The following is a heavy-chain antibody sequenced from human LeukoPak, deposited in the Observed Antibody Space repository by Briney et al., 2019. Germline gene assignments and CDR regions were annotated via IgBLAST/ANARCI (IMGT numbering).Heavy chain of an antibody. D-gene: IGHD1-7*01. V-gene: IGHV1-18*01. CDR3: ARALGSGTNYYYYYMDV. J-gene: IGHJ6*03. Sequence: ASVKVSCKASGYTFPNYGVSWVRQAPGQGLEWMGWISGYNGNTNFAKKVLGRVTMTTDTSTSTAYMELRSLRSDGTAVYYCARALGSGTNYYYYYMDVWGKGTTVTVSS. CDR1: GYTFPNYG. CDR2: ISGYNGNT.